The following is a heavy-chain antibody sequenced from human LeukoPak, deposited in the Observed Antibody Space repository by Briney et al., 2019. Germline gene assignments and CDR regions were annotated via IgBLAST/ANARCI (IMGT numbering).Heavy chain of an antibody. V-gene: IGHV4-39*01. J-gene: IGHJ6*02. Sequence: SETLSLTCTVSGGSISSSSYYWGWIRQPPGKGLEWIGRIYYSGSTYYNPSLKSRVTISVDTSKNQFSLKLSSVTAADTAVYYCAAGYCSSTSCYALYYYGMDVWGQGTTVTVSS. CDR3: AAGYCSSTSCYALYYYGMDV. D-gene: IGHD2-2*01. CDR2: IYYSGST. CDR1: GGSISSSSYY.